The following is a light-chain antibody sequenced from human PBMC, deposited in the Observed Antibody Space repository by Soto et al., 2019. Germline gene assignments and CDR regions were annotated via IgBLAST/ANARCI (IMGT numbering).Light chain of an antibody. V-gene: IGKV3-20*01. CDR2: GAS. Sequence: EIVLTQSPGTLSLSPGERATLSCRASQSVSSSYLAWYQQKPGQAPRLLIYGASSRATGIPDRFSGSGSGPECTLTISILEPEDVAVDYCQQYCSSPWTFGPGTKVEIK. J-gene: IGKJ1*01. CDR3: QQYCSSPWT. CDR1: QSVSSSY.